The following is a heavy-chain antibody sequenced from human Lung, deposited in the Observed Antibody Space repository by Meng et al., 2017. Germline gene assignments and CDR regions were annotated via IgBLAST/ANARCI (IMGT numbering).Heavy chain of an antibody. V-gene: IGHV3-15*01. CDR1: GFTFSNAW. CDR3: SGHVDY. Sequence: QLVDAGGGFVKPGGSLRLSCAASGFTFSNAWRTWVRQAPGKGLEWIGRMKSNVDGGTVDYAAAVKGRFFISRDDSENTFYLQMNSLKTADTAVYYCSGHVDYWGHGTLVTVSS. CDR2: MKSNVDGGTV. J-gene: IGHJ4*01.